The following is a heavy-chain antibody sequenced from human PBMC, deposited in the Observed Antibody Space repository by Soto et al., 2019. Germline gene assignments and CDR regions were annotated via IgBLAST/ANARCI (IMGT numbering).Heavy chain of an antibody. Sequence: PGGSLRLSCAASGFTFSSYAMSWVRQAPGKGLEWVSAISGSGGSTYYADSVKGRFTISRDNSKNTLYLQMSSLRAEDTAVYYCAKENITRYSYYYYYGMDVWGQGTTVTVSS. D-gene: IGHD5-18*01. CDR3: AKENITRYSYYYYYGMDV. CDR1: GFTFSSYA. V-gene: IGHV3-23*01. CDR2: ISGSGGST. J-gene: IGHJ6*02.